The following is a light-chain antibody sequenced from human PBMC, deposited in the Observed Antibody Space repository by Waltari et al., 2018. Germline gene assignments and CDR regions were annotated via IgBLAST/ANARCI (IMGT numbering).Light chain of an antibody. CDR3: CSYRIGSTPGV. V-gene: IGLV2-23*02. CDR1: TSDVGSGNL. Sequence: SALTQPASVSGSLGQSITISCSGSTSDVGSGNLVSWYQQFPGTVPKLIIYEVTKRPSWVSSRFSGSKSGNMASLTISWLQPEDEADYYCCSYRIGSTPGVFGGGTKVTVL. J-gene: IGLJ3*02. CDR2: EVT.